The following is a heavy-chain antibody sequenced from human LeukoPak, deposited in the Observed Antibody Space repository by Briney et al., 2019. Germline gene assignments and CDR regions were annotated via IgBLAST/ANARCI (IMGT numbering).Heavy chain of an antibody. Sequence: PSETLSLTCAVYGGSFSGYYWSWIRQPPGKGLEWIGEINHSGSTNYNPSLKSRVTISVDTSKNQFSLKLSSVTAADTAVYYCARDKMSYYYDSSGHSPFDYWGQGTLVTVSS. CDR3: ARDKMSYYYDSSGHSPFDY. D-gene: IGHD3-22*01. CDR1: GGSFSGYY. J-gene: IGHJ4*02. V-gene: IGHV4-34*01. CDR2: INHSGST.